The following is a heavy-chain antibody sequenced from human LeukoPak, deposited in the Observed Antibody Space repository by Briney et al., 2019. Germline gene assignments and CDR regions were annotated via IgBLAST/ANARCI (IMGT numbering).Heavy chain of an antibody. J-gene: IGHJ5*02. Sequence: PSETLSLTYAVYGGSFSGYYWSWIRQPPGKGLEWIGEINHSGSTNYNPSLKSRVTISVDTSKNQFSLKLSSVTAADTAVYYCARSGSSSWSWFDPWGQGTLVTVSS. CDR1: GGSFSGYY. CDR3: ARSGSSSWSWFDP. CDR2: INHSGST. V-gene: IGHV4-34*01. D-gene: IGHD6-13*01.